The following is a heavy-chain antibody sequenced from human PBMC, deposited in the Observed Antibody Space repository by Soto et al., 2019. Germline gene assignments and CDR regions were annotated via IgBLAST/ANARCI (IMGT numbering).Heavy chain of an antibody. J-gene: IGHJ4*02. V-gene: IGHV3-7*03. Sequence: EVQLVESGGGLVQPGGSLRLSCAASGFTFSSYWMSWVRQASGKGLEWVANIKQDGSEKYYVDSVKGRFTISRDNAKNSLYLQMNSLRAEDTAVYYYAREGPGRAVAAITYWGQGTLVTVSS. CDR3: AREGPGRAVAAITY. D-gene: IGHD6-19*01. CDR1: GFTFSSYW. CDR2: IKQDGSEK.